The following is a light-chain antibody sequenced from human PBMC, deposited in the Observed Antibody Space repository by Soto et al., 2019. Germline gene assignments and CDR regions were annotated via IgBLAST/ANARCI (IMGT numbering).Light chain of an antibody. CDR1: QSLLHSNGYNY. J-gene: IGKJ1*01. Sequence: DIVMTQSPLSLPVTPGEPASISCRSSQSLLHSNGYNYLDWYLQKPGQSPKLLIYLGSNRASGVPDRFSGSGSGTDFTLKISRVEAEDAGVYYCMQALQTPTFGQGTKVDIK. CDR3: MQALQTPT. CDR2: LGS. V-gene: IGKV2-28*01.